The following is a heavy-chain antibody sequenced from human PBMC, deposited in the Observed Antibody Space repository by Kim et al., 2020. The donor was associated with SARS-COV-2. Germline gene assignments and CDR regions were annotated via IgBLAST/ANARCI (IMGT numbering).Heavy chain of an antibody. CDR2: INAGNGNT. V-gene: IGHV1-3*01. CDR1: GYTFTSYA. J-gene: IGHJ5*02. CDR3: ATSQSYSSSWFWFDP. Sequence: ASVKVSCKASGYTFTSYAMHWVRQAPGQRLEWMGWINAGNGNTKYSQKFQGRVTITRDTSASTAYMELSSLRSEDTAVYYCATSQSYSSSWFWFDPWGQGTLVTVSS. D-gene: IGHD6-13*01.